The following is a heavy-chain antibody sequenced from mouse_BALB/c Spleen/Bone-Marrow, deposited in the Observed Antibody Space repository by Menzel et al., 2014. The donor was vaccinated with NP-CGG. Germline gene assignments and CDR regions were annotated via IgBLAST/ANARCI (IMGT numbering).Heavy chain of an antibody. CDR1: GYTFTSYY. D-gene: IGHD2-4*01. Sequence: QVQLKQSGPELVKPGASVKMSCKASGYTFTSYYIHWVKQRPGQGLEWIGWIYPGDGSTKYNEKFEGKTTLTADKSSSTAYMLLSSLTSEDSAIYFCAIYYDYSWYFDVWGAGTTVTVSS. CDR2: IYPGDGST. J-gene: IGHJ1*01. CDR3: AIYYDYSWYFDV. V-gene: IGHV1S56*01.